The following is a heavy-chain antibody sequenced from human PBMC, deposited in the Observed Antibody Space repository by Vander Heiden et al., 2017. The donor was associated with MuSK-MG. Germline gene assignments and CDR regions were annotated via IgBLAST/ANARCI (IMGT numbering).Heavy chain of an antibody. J-gene: IGHJ5*02. CDR3: ARGQWFGELLKGWFDP. CDR1: GFTFSGYD. D-gene: IGHD3-10*01. V-gene: IGHV3-13*01. CDR2: IGTAGDT. Sequence: EVQLVESGGGLVQPGGSLRLSCAASGFTFSGYDMHWVRQATGKGLEGVSAIGTAGDTYYPGSVKGRFTISRENAKNSLYLQMNSLRAGDTAVYYCARGQWFGELLKGWFDPWGQGTLVTVSS.